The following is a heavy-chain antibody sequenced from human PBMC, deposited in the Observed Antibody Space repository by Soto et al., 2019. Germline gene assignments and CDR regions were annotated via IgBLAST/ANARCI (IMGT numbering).Heavy chain of an antibody. CDR2: IIPIFGTA. V-gene: IGHV1-69*06. J-gene: IGHJ6*02. CDR3: ARCTLPPLRARDYYGMDV. Sequence: QVQLVQSGAEVKKPGSSVKVSCKASGGTFSSYAISWVRQAPGQGLEWMGGIIPIFGTANYAQKFQGRVTITADKSTSTAYMELSSLRSEDTAVYYCARCTLPPLRARDYYGMDVWGQGTTVTVSS. CDR1: GGTFSSYA. D-gene: IGHD4-17*01.